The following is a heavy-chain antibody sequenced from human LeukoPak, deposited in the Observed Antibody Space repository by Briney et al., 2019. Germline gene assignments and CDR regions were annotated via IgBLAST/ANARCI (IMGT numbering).Heavy chain of an antibody. CDR2: IKQDGSEE. Sequence: SCKASGSTFTGYYMHWVRQAPGQGLEWVANIKQDGSEEKYVDSVKGRFTISRDNAKNSLYLQMNSLRAEDTAVYYCARVGSGWYAAMGVWGQGTTVTVSS. D-gene: IGHD6-19*01. CDR1: GSTFTGYY. J-gene: IGHJ6*02. CDR3: ARVGSGWYAAMGV. V-gene: IGHV3-7*05.